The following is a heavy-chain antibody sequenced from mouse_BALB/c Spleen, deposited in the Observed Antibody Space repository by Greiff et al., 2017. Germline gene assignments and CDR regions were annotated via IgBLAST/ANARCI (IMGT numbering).Heavy chain of an antibody. Sequence: EVKLVESGGGLVQPGGSRKLSCAASGFTFSSFGMHWVRQAPEKGLEWVAYISSGSSTIYYADTVKGRFTISRDNPKHTLFLQMTSLRSEDTAMYYCARSNKGNDYWGQGTTLTVSS. CDR2: ISSGSSTI. CDR1: GFTFSSFG. D-gene: IGHD2-1*01. V-gene: IGHV5-17*02. CDR3: ARSNKGNDY. J-gene: IGHJ2*01.